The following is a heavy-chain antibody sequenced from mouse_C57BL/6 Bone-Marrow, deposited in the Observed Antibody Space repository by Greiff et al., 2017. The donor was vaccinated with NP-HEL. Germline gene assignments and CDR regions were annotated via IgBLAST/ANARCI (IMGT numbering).Heavy chain of an antibody. CDR3: ARCLYDGYSGNYAMDY. CDR1: GYTFTSYW. J-gene: IGHJ4*01. V-gene: IGHV1-53*01. Sequence: QVQLQQPGTELVKPGASVKLSCKASGYTFTSYWMHWVKQRPGQGLEWIGNINPSNGGTNYNEKFKSKATLTVDKSSSTAYMQLSSRTSEDSAVYYCARCLYDGYSGNYAMDYWGQGTSVTVSS. CDR2: INPSNGGT. D-gene: IGHD2-3*01.